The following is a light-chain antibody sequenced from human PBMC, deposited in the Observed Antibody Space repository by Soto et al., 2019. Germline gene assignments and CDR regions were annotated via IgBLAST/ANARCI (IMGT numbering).Light chain of an antibody. CDR2: EVS. V-gene: IGLV2-23*02. Sequence: ALAQPASVSGSPGQSITISCTGTSSDVGSYNLVSWYQQHPGKAPKLMIYEVSKRPSGVSNRFSGSKSGNTASLTISGLQAEDEADYYCCSYAGSSTPYVFGTGTKVTVL. CDR3: CSYAGSSTPYV. CDR1: SSDVGSYNL. J-gene: IGLJ1*01.